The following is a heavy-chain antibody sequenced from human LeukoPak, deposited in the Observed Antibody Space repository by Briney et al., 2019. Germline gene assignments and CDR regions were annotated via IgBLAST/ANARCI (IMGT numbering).Heavy chain of an antibody. J-gene: IGHJ6*03. CDR2: IKSRTDGGTT. CDR3: ITADTDRAELRLQYHYYYMDV. V-gene: IGHV3-15*01. CDR1: GFTFSNAW. Sequence: GGSLRLSCAASGFTFSNAWMSWVRQAPGKGLEWVGRIKSRTDGGTTDYGAPVKGRFTISRDDSKNTLYLQMKSLKTEDTAVYYCITADTDRAELRLQYHYYYMDVWGKGTTVTVSS. D-gene: IGHD5-18*01.